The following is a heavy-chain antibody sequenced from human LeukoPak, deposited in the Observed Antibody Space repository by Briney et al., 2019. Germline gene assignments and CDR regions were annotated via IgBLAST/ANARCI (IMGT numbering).Heavy chain of an antibody. CDR3: ARQKGGYCSGGSCYGLIYFDY. J-gene: IGHJ4*02. CDR1: GYSFTTYW. V-gene: IGHV5-51*01. D-gene: IGHD2-15*01. Sequence: GESLKISCRVSGYSFTTYWIAWVRQMPGKGLEWMGIIYPGDSDTRCSPSFQGQVTISADKSISTAYLQWSSLKASDTAMYYCARQKGGYCSGGSCYGLIYFDYWGQGTLVTVSS. CDR2: IYPGDSDT.